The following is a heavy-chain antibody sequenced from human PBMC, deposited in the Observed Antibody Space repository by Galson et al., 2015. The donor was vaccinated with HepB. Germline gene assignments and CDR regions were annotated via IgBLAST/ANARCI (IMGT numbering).Heavy chain of an antibody. V-gene: IGHV3-48*02. CDR3: ARSLRDIVVVVAAPYAFDI. CDR2: ISSSSSTI. D-gene: IGHD2-15*01. Sequence: SLRLSCAASGFTFSSYSMNWVRQAPGKGLEWVSYISSSSSTIYYADSVKGRFTISRDNAKNSLYLQMDSLRDEDTAVYYCARSLRDIVVVVAAPYAFDIWGQGTMVTVSS. J-gene: IGHJ3*02. CDR1: GFTFSSYS.